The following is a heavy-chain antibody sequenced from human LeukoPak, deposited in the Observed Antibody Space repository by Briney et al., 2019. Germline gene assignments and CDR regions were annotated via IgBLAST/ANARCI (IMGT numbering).Heavy chain of an antibody. CDR1: GFTFSSYE. V-gene: IGHV3-48*03. Sequence: PGGSLRLSCAASGFTFSSYEMNWVRQAPGKGLEWVSYISSSGSTIYYADSVKGRFTISRDNAKNSLYLQMNSLRDEDTAVYYCARDLEYSSSSIDYWGQGTLVTVSS. J-gene: IGHJ4*02. CDR3: ARDLEYSSSSIDY. CDR2: ISSSGSTI. D-gene: IGHD6-6*01.